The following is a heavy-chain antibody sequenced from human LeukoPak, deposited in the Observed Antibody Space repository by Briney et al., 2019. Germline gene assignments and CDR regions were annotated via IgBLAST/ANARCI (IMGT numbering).Heavy chain of an antibody. J-gene: IGHJ6*03. Sequence: ASVKVSCKASGYTFTGYCVHWVRQAPGQGLEWMGWINPKSGGTKYGQKFQGRVTMTRDTSISTAYMELSRLRSDDTAVYYCARDLGATVPYYYMDVWGKGTTVTISS. V-gene: IGHV1-2*02. CDR3: ARDLGATVPYYYMDV. CDR2: INPKSGGT. CDR1: GYTFTGYC.